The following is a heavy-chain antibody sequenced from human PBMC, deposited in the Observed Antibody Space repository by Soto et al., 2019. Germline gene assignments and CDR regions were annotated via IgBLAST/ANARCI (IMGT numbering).Heavy chain of an antibody. CDR2: IWYDGSNK. D-gene: IGHD4-4*01. V-gene: IGHV3-33*01. J-gene: IGHJ4*02. CDR1: GFTFSSYG. CDR3: AALQPPGPENDY. Sequence: QVQLVESGGGVVQPGRSLRLYCAASGFTFSSYGMHWVRQAPGKGLEWVAVIWYDGSNKYYADSVKGRFTISRDNSKNTLYLQMNSLRAEDTAVYYCAALQPPGPENDYLGQGTLVTVSS.